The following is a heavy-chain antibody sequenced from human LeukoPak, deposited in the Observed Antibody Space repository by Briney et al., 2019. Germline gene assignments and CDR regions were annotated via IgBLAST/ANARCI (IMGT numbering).Heavy chain of an antibody. V-gene: IGHV3-15*01. Sequence: PGGSLRLSFAASGFTFSNAWMSWVRQAPGKGLEWVGRIKSKTDGGTTDYAAPVKGRFTISRDDSKNTLYLQMNSLKTEDTAVYYCTTEDIVVVPAANYWGQGTLVTVSS. D-gene: IGHD2-2*01. J-gene: IGHJ4*02. CDR1: GFTFSNAW. CDR2: IKSKTDGGTT. CDR3: TTEDIVVVPAANY.